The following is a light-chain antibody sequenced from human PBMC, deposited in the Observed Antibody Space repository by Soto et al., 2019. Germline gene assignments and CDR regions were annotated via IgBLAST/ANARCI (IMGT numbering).Light chain of an antibody. J-gene: IGLJ3*02. Sequence: QAVVTQPPSASGTPGQRVTISCSGSSSNIRSNAVHWYQQLPGTAPKLLIYSNNHRPSGVPARFSGSKSGSSASLAISGLQSEDEADYYCAAWDDSLNAWVFGGGTKVTVL. CDR2: SNN. V-gene: IGLV1-44*01. CDR3: AAWDDSLNAWV. CDR1: SSNIRSNA.